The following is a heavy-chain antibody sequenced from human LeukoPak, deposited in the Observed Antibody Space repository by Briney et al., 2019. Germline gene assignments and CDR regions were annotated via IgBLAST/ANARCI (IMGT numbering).Heavy chain of an antibody. D-gene: IGHD3-16*01. J-gene: IGHJ4*02. V-gene: IGHV4-59*08. Sequence: PSETLSLTCTVSGGSISSYYWSWIRQPPGKGLEWIGYINYSGSTKYNPSLKSRVTISLDTSRNQFSLKLSSVTAADTAVYYCARRVTGRGTFYFDYWGQGSLITVSS. CDR3: ARRVTGRGTFYFDY. CDR2: INYSGST. CDR1: GGSISSYY.